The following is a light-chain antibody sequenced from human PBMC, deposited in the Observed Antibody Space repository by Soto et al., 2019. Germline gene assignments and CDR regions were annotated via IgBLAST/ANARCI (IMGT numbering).Light chain of an antibody. V-gene: IGKV1-5*03. CDR3: HQYDSYPLT. J-gene: IGKJ4*02. CDR2: AAS. Sequence: IQMTRSPSTLSASLGARVTMTCRASQSLDRGYLAYHQQKPEEATNLFIYAASTLESGVPSRFSGGGSGTAFTLTISSLQPDDFATYYCHQYDSYPLTFGGGTKVDIK. CDR1: QSLDRGY.